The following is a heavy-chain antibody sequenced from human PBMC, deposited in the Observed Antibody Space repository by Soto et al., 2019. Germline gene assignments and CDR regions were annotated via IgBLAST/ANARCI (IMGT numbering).Heavy chain of an antibody. V-gene: IGHV3-23*01. CDR1: GFXFSNYA. J-gene: IGHJ4*02. Sequence: PGGSLXLSCAASGFXFSNYAMSWVRQAPGKGLEWVSGISGSGETSYYADSVKGRFNISRDNSKNTLHLQMNSLRAEDTAVYYCAKVWIFTTFAGRMYSYYFDYWGQGTLVTVSS. CDR2: ISGSGETS. CDR3: AKVWIFTTFAGRMYSYYFDY. D-gene: IGHD3-3*01.